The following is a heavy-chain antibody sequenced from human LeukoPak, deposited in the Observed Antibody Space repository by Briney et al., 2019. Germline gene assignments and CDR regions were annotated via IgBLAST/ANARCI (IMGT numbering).Heavy chain of an antibody. V-gene: IGHV3-53*01. Sequence: GGSLRLSCAASGFTVSSNYLSWVRQAPGKGLEWVSIIYSGGDTFYADSVKGRFTISRDNSKNIVYLQMNSLRAEDTAVYYCVRVGTSFDIWGQGTMVTVSS. CDR2: IYSGGDT. D-gene: IGHD7-27*01. CDR3: VRVGTSFDI. CDR1: GFTVSSNY. J-gene: IGHJ3*02.